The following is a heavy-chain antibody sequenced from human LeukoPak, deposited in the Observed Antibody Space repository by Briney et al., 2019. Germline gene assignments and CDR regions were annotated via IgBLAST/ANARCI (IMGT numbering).Heavy chain of an antibody. V-gene: IGHV3-53*01. CDR2: IYTSGTT. J-gene: IGHJ4*02. Sequence: GGSLRLSCAASGFTVSSDYMSWVRQAPGKGLEWVSIIYTSGTTYYADSVKGRFTISRDNSKNTLYLQMNSLRAEDTAVYYCTRGGSYFFSVDYWGQGTLVTVSS. CDR3: TRGGSYFFSVDY. D-gene: IGHD1-26*01. CDR1: GFTVSSDY.